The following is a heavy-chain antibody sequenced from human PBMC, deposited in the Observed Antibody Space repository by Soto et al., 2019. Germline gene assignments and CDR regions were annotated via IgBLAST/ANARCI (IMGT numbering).Heavy chain of an antibody. CDR1: GFTFSSYA. Sequence: EVQLLESGGGLVQPGGSLRLSCAASGFTFSSYAMSWVRQAPGKGLEWVSSISGGGGSTYYADSVKGRFTISRDNSKNTLYLQMNSLRAEDTAVYYCAKDGDILSGYPEYFQHWGQGTLVTVSS. V-gene: IGHV3-23*01. J-gene: IGHJ1*01. CDR2: ISGGGGST. CDR3: AKDGDILSGYPEYFQH. D-gene: IGHD3-9*01.